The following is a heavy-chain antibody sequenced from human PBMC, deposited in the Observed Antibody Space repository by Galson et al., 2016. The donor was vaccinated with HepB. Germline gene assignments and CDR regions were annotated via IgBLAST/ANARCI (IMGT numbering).Heavy chain of an antibody. CDR1: GHTFTTYA. CDR3: ATSGMTTDNAFDV. D-gene: IGHD4-11*01. J-gene: IGHJ3*01. Sequence: SVKVSCKASGHTFTTYALHWVRQAPGQGPEWMGWINAGNGNTEYSAKFEGRVTMTRDTSASTAYMDLSSLRSGDTAVYYCATSGMTTDNAFDVWGQGTMVSVSS. V-gene: IGHV1-3*01. CDR2: INAGNGNT.